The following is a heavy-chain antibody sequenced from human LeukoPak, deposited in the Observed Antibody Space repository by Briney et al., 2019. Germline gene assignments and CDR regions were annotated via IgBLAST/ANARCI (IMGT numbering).Heavy chain of an antibody. CDR1: GFTFSSYG. Sequence: GGSLRLSCAASGFTFSSYGMGWVRQAAGKGLEWVSSISETGYSTYYADSVKGRFTISRDNSKNTLYLQMNSLRAEDTAVYYCAKYQQQLANWGQGTLVTVSS. J-gene: IGHJ4*02. D-gene: IGHD6-13*01. V-gene: IGHV3-23*01. CDR2: ISETGYST. CDR3: AKYQQQLAN.